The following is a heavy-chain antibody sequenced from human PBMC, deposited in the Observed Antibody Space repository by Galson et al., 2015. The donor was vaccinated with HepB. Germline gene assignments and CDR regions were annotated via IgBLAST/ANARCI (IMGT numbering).Heavy chain of an antibody. V-gene: IGHV1-69*13. J-gene: IGHJ5*02. CDR2: IIPIFGTA. CDR1: GGTFSSYA. D-gene: IGHD5-12*01. CDR3: ARDPVATGDVSWFDP. Sequence: SVKVSCKASGGTFSSYAISWVRQAPGQGLEWMGGIIPIFGTANYAQKFQGRVTITADESTSTAYMELSSLRSEDTAVYYCARDPVATGDVSWFDPWGQGTLVTVSS.